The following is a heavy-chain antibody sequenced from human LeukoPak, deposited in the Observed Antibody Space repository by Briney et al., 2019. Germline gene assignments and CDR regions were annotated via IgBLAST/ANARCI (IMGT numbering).Heavy chain of an antibody. J-gene: IGHJ4*02. CDR2: INHSGST. CDR1: GGSFSGYY. D-gene: IGHD5-24*01. CDR3: ARGWLQFSD. Sequence: SETLSLTCAVYGGSFSGYYWSWIRQPPGKGLEWIGEINHSGSTNYNPSLKSRVTISVDTSKNQFSLKLSSVTAADTAVYYRARGWLQFSDWGQGTLVTVSS. V-gene: IGHV4-34*01.